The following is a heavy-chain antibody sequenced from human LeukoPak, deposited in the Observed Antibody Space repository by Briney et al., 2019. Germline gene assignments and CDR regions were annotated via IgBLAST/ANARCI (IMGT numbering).Heavy chain of an antibody. D-gene: IGHD6-13*01. CDR3: ASSSSWYSPSDY. CDR2: IYYSGST. V-gene: IGHV4-59*01. Sequence: PSETLSLTCTVSGGSISSYYWSWIRQPPGKGLEWIGYIYYSGSTNYNPSLKSRVTISVDTSKNQFSLKLSSVTAADTAVYYCASSSSWYSPSDYWGQGTLVTVSS. CDR1: GGSISSYY. J-gene: IGHJ4*02.